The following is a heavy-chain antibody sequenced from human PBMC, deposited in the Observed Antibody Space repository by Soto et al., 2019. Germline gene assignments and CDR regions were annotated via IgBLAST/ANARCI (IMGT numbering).Heavy chain of an antibody. CDR2: IIPIFGIG. J-gene: IGHJ6*02. CDR3: ARSAITLFGVVSIPPHYYSEMDV. V-gene: IGHV1-69*01. Sequence: QVQLVQSGAEVKKPGSSVKVSCKASGGTFNRYAISWVRQAPGQGLEWMGGIIPIFGIGNDAQRFQGRVTNTADESTGTVYMELSSLRSEDTGVYYCARSAITLFGVVSIPPHYYSEMDVWGQGTTVTVSS. CDR1: GGTFNRYA. D-gene: IGHD3-3*01.